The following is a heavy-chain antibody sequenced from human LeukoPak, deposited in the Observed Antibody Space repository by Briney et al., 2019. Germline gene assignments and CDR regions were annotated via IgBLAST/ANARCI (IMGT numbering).Heavy chain of an antibody. CDR1: GFTFSSYW. V-gene: IGHV3-7*01. CDR3: ERDLRRDYYAY. CDR2: IKQDGSEK. Sequence: PGGSLRLSCAASGFTFSSYWMSGVRQAPGKGLEWVANIKQDGSEKYYVDSVKGRFNISRENDKNPLYLQLNSVRDEDTAVYYCERDLRRDYYAYWGQGTLVTVSS. J-gene: IGHJ4*02. D-gene: IGHD4-17*01.